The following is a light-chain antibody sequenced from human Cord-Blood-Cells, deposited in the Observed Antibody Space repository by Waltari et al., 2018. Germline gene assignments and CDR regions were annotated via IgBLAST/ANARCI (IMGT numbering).Light chain of an antibody. Sequence: SYDLTQPTSATVSPGQTARNTCSGDALPKKYAYWYQQKSGQAPVLVIYEDSKRPSGIPERFSGSSSGTMATLTISGAQVEDEADYYCYSTDSSGNHRVFGGGTKLTVL. CDR1: ALPKKY. CDR2: EDS. V-gene: IGLV3-10*01. CDR3: YSTDSSGNHRV. J-gene: IGLJ3*02.